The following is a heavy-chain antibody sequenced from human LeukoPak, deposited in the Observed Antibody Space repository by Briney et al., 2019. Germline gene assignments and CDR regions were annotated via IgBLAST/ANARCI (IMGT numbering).Heavy chain of an antibody. J-gene: IGHJ6*02. D-gene: IGHD3-22*01. V-gene: IGHV3-30-3*01. Sequence: GGSLRLSCAASGFTFSSYAMHWVRQAPGKGLEWVAVISYDGSNKYYADSVKGRFTISRDNSKNTLYLQMNSLRAEDTAVYYCARGGYYDSSGYLNVWGQGTTVTVSS. CDR3: ARGGYYDSSGYLNV. CDR1: GFTFSSYA. CDR2: ISYDGSNK.